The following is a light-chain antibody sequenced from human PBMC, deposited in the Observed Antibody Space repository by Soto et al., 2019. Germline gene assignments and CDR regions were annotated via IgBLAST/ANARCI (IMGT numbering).Light chain of an antibody. CDR3: SSYTSSGTYV. CDR2: DVT. J-gene: IGLJ1*01. Sequence: QSVLTQPASVSGSPGQSITISCTGTGSDVGGYNYVSWYQQYPGRAPKLMIYDVTNRPSGDSNRFSGSKSGNSASLIISGLQAEDEADYYCSSYTSSGTYVFGTGTKLTVL. V-gene: IGLV2-14*01. CDR1: GSDVGGYNY.